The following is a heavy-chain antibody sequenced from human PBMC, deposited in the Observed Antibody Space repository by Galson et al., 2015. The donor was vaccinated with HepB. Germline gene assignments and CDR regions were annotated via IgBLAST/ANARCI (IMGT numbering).Heavy chain of an antibody. Sequence: SLRLSCAASGFTFSSHSMYWVRQAPGKGLEWVSFISSSSSYIYYADSEKGRFTISRDNAKRSLYLQMNSLRAEDTAVYYCARRPSITGWYFYYMDVWGKGTTVTVSS. V-gene: IGHV3-21*01. CDR2: ISSSSSYI. J-gene: IGHJ6*03. CDR1: GFTFSSHS. CDR3: ARRPSITGWYFYYMDV. D-gene: IGHD3-10*01.